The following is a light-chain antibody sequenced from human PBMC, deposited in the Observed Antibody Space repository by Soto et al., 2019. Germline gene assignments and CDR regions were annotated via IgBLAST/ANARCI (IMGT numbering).Light chain of an antibody. CDR1: QSISSG. J-gene: IGKJ4*02. CDR3: QQYNSYPT. Sequence: MQMTRSHSILFAFVGERATTICRASQSISSGLAWYQQKPGKAPKLLIYTASSLESGVPSRFSGSGSGTEFTLTIGSLQPYDFAIYHCQQYNSYPTFGRGTKVAI. V-gene: IGKV1-5*03. CDR2: TAS.